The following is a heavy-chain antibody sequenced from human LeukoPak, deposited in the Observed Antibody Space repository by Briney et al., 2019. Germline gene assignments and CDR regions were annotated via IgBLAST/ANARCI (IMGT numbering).Heavy chain of an antibody. CDR1: GYTFTGYY. J-gene: IGHJ3*02. CDR3: ARLSMVRGVTAIRSAFDI. CDR2: INPNSGGT. D-gene: IGHD2-21*02. V-gene: IGHV1-2*02. Sequence: WASVKVSCKASGYTFTGYYMHWVRQAPGQGLEWMGWINPNSGGTNYAQKFQGRVTMTRDTSISTAYMELSRLRSDDTAVYYCARLSMVRGVTAIRSAFDIWGQGTVVTVSS.